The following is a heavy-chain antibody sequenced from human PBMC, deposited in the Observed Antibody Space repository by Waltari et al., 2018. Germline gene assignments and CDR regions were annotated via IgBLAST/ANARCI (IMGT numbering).Heavy chain of an antibody. CDR3: AGMVVTPLDY. CDR1: GFTFSSYA. J-gene: IGHJ4*02. CDR2: ISYDGSNK. Sequence: QVQLVESGGGVVQPGRSLRLSCAASGFTFSSYALHWVHQAPGKGLEWVAVISYDGSNKYYADSVKGRFTISRDNSKNTLYLQMNSLRAEDTAVYYCAGMVVTPLDYWGQGTLVTVSS. D-gene: IGHD2-21*02. V-gene: IGHV3-30-3*01.